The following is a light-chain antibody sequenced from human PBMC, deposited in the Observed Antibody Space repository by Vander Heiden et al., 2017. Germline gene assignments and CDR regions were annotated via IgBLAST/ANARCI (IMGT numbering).Light chain of an antibody. CDR3: QHDDSPPSA. Sequence: DIVMNQSPDSLAVSLGERATINCKSSQSVLYSYNNKNYLAWYQQKPGQPPKLLIYWASTRESGVPDRFSGSGSGTDFTLTISSLQAEDVAVYYCQHDDSPPSAFGQGTKVEIK. J-gene: IGKJ1*01. CDR1: QSVLYSYNNKNY. V-gene: IGKV4-1*01. CDR2: WAS.